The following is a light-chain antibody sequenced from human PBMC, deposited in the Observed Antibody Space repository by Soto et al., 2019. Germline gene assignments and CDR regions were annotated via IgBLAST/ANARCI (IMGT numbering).Light chain of an antibody. CDR1: HPININ. V-gene: IGKV1-16*01. CDR3: QHYQRYPPS. Sequence: DIQMTQSPSSLSASVGDRVTITCRASHPININLVWFQQKPGKAPKSLIYAATNLDSGVPSRFSGSGGGTDFSLTISSLQPEDVATYYCQHYQRYPPSFGGGTKLEIK. J-gene: IGKJ4*01. CDR2: AAT.